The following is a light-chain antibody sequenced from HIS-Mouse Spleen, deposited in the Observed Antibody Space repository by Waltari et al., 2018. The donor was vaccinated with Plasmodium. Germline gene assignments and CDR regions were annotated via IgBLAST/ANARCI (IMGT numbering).Light chain of an antibody. Sequence: SYELTQPPSVSVSPGQTARIACSGDALPQKYAYWYQQKSGQAPELVIYEDSKRPAGIPGRFSGSSSGTMATLTISGAQVEDEADYYCDSTDSSGNHRVFGGGTKLTVL. J-gene: IGLJ3*02. CDR3: DSTDSSGNHRV. CDR1: ALPQKY. CDR2: EDS. V-gene: IGLV3-10*01.